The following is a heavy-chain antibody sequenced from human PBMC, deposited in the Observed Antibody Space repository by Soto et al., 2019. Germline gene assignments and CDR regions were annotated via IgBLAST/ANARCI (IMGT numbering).Heavy chain of an antibody. Sequence: XESLQISCKGSGDSFTSYWIGWVRQMPGKGLEWMGIIYPGDSDTRYSPSFQGQVTISADKSISTAYLQWSSLKASENAMYYCAMGMGPTDYGMDVWGQGIMLTVSS. J-gene: IGHJ6*02. D-gene: IGHD7-27*01. CDR1: GDSFTSYW. CDR2: IYPGDSDT. V-gene: IGHV5-51*01. CDR3: AMGMGPTDYGMDV.